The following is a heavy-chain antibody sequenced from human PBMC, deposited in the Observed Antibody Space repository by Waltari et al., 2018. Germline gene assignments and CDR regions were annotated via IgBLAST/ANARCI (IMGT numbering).Heavy chain of an antibody. D-gene: IGHD6-19*01. Sequence: QVQLQQWGAGLLKPSETLSLTCAVYGGSFSGYSWSWIRQPPGKGLEWIGEINHSGSTNYNPSLKSRVTISVDTSKNQFSLKLSSVTAADTAVYYCARGLRGWFTFATYYFDYWGQGTLVTVSS. J-gene: IGHJ4*02. CDR2: INHSGST. CDR1: GGSFSGYS. CDR3: ARGLRGWFTFATYYFDY. V-gene: IGHV4-34*01.